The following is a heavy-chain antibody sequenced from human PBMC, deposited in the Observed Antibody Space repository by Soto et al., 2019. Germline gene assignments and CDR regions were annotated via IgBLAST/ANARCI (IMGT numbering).Heavy chain of an antibody. V-gene: IGHV1-69*13. J-gene: IGHJ4*02. Sequence: SVKVSCKASGGTFSNFVISWVRQAPGQGLEWMGGNIPIFGTANYAQKFQGRVTIIADESTGTTYMELTSLRSEDTAVYYCARAPILVGETTYANYFDYWGQGTLVTASS. CDR1: GGTFSNFV. D-gene: IGHD2-21*01. CDR3: ARAPILVGETTYANYFDY. CDR2: NIPIFGTA.